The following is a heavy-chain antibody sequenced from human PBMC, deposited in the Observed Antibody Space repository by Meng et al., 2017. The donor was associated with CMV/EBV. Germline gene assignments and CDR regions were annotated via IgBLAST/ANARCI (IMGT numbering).Heavy chain of an antibody. J-gene: IGHJ4*02. CDR1: GGTFSSYA. CDR2: IIPIFGTA. D-gene: IGHD2-2*01. Sequence: SVKVSCKASGGTFSSYAISWVRQAPGQGLEWMGGIIPIFGTANYAQKFQGRVTITTDESTSTAYMELSSPRSEDTAVYYCAFSDCSSTSCWFDYWGQGTLVTVSS. V-gene: IGHV1-69*05. CDR3: AFSDCSSTSCWFDY.